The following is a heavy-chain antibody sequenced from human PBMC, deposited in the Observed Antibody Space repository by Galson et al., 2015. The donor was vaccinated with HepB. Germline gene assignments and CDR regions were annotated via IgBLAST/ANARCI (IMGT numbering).Heavy chain of an antibody. D-gene: IGHD6-19*01. Sequence: SLRLSCAASGFTFSSYSMNWVRQAPGKGLEWVSSISSSSSYIYYADSVKGRFTISRDNAKNSLYLQMNSLRAEDTAVYYCARDQRIAVAGTKPFDYWGQGTLVTVSS. CDR3: ARDQRIAVAGTKPFDY. CDR2: ISSSSSYI. J-gene: IGHJ4*02. V-gene: IGHV3-21*01. CDR1: GFTFSSYS.